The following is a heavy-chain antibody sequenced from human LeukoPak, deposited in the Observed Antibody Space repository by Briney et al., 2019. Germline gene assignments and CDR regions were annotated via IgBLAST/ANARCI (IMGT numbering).Heavy chain of an antibody. CDR3: ARGIWDYVWGSYRYYFDY. D-gene: IGHD3-16*02. CDR1: GGSISRYY. J-gene: IGHJ4*02. Sequence: SETLSLTCTVSGGSISRYYWSWVRQPPGKGLEWIGYIYYSGSTNYNPSLKSRVTISVDTSKNQFSLKLSSVTAADTAVYYCARGIWDYVWGSYRYYFDYWGQGTLVTVSS. V-gene: IGHV4-59*01. CDR2: IYYSGST.